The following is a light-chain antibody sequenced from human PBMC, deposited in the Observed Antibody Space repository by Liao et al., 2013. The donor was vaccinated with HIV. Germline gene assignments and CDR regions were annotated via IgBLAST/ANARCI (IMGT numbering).Light chain of an antibody. J-gene: IGLJ2*01. CDR1: NLQRKS. Sequence: SYELTQPPSVSVAPGQTATITCGGDNLQRKSVHWYQQRPGQAPVVVISYDRDRPSGIPDRFSASNPGSTATLTISGTQAMDEADYYCQAWDSITRVFGGGTKLTVL. V-gene: IGLV3-21*01. CDR3: QAWDSITRV. CDR2: YDR.